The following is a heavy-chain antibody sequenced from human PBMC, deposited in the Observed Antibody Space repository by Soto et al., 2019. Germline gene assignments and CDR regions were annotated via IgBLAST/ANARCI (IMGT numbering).Heavy chain of an antibody. J-gene: IGHJ4*02. D-gene: IGHD6-6*01. CDR2: IYYSGST. CDR3: ARREGSSLCFDY. V-gene: IGHV4-39*01. CDR1: GGSISSSSYY. Sequence: SETLSLTCTVSGGSISSSSYYWGWIRQPPGKGLEWIGSIYYSGSTYSNPSLKSRVTISVDTSKNQFSLKLSSVTAADTAVYYCARREGSSLCFDYWGQGTLVTVSS.